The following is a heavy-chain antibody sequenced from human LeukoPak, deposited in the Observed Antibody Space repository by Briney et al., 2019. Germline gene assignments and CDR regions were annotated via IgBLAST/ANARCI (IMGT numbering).Heavy chain of an antibody. J-gene: IGHJ4*02. CDR2: ISYDGSNK. V-gene: IGHV3-30*18. Sequence: PGRSLRFSCAASGFTFSSDGMHCVRQAPGKGLEWVAVISYDGSNKYYADSVKGRFTISRDNSKNTLYLQMNSLRAEDTAVYYCAKGTAKLLIDYRGQGTLVTVSS. D-gene: IGHD2-15*01. CDR3: AKGTAKLLIDY. CDR1: GFTFSSDG.